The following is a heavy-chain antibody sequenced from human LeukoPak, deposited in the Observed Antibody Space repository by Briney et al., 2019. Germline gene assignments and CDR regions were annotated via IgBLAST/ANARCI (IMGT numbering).Heavy chain of an antibody. V-gene: IGHV4-59*01. CDR1: GASIDSYY. D-gene: IGHD3-22*01. J-gene: IGHJ4*02. CDR2: IYYSGST. CDR3: ARRLKTVVAEFYFDY. Sequence: SETLSLTCTISGASIDSYYWSWIRQPPGKGLEWIGYIYYSGSTNYNPSLKSRVTISVDTSKNQFSLKLRSVTAADTAVYYCARRLKTVVAEFYFDYWGQGTLVTVSS.